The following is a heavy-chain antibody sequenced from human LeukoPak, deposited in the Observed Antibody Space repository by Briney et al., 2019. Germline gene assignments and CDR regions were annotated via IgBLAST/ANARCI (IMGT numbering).Heavy chain of an antibody. CDR3: ARDPGGGSLYYYYGMDV. CDR1: GYTFTSYG. D-gene: IGHD2-15*01. J-gene: IGHJ6*04. Sequence: ASVKVSCMASGYTFTSYGISWVRQAPGQGLEWMGWISAYNGNTNYAQKLQGRVTMTTDTSTSTAYMELRSLRSDDTAVYYCARDPGGGSLYYYYGMDVWGKGTTVTVSS. V-gene: IGHV1-18*04. CDR2: ISAYNGNT.